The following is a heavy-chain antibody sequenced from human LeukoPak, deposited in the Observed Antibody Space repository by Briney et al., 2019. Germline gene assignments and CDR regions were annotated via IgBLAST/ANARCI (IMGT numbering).Heavy chain of an antibody. CDR1: GYTFTGYY. V-gene: IGHV1-2*02. CDR3: ARVFTHYGMDV. Sequence: ASVKVSCKASGYTFTGYYMHWVRQAPGQGLEWMGWINPYSGGTNYAQKFQGRVTMTRDTSISTAYMEQSRLRSDDTAVYYCARVFTHYGMDVWGQGTTVTVSS. J-gene: IGHJ6*02. CDR2: INPYSGGT.